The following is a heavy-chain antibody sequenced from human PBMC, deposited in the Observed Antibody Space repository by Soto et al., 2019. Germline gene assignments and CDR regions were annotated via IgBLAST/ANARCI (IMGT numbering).Heavy chain of an antibody. J-gene: IGHJ4*03. CDR1: GDSIRGGGHY. CDR2: VYHSRST. D-gene: IGHD7-27*01. CDR3: ARDTGLAPTVWGY. Sequence: QVQLQESGPGLVKPSQTLSLTCSVSGDSIRGGGHYWNWIRQFPGKGLEWIGYVYHSRSTHYNPSLRGRLTISINTSKNLFSLRLISVTAADTALYYCARDTGLAPTVWGYWGHGTQVTVSS. V-gene: IGHV4-31*03.